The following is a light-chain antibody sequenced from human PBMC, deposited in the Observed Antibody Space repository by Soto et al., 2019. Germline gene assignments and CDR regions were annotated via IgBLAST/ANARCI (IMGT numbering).Light chain of an antibody. V-gene: IGKV3-15*01. Sequence: PGESATLYCRASQRITTVAWYQQKPGQAPRLLIYGLSIRAPGVQARLSVSGSGTEFTLTISSLQSEEFAVYFCQQYYDWPTVGQGTKFDIK. CDR3: QQYYDWPT. CDR2: GLS. J-gene: IGKJ1*01. CDR1: QRITT.